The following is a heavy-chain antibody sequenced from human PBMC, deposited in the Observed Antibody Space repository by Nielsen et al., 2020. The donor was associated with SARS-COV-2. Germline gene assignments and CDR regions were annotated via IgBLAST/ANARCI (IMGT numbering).Heavy chain of an antibody. CDR2: ISYEGSYK. CDR1: GFSISNYA. D-gene: IGHD6-19*01. CDR3: ARGAVAGASSLDY. J-gene: IGHJ4*02. V-gene: IGHV3-30*09. Sequence: GSLRLSCAASGFSISNYALHWVRQAPGKGLEWVAMISYEGSYKYYADSVKGRFAISRENSRNTVFLQMNSLTTDDTAVYYCARGAVAGASSLDYWGQGTLVTVSS.